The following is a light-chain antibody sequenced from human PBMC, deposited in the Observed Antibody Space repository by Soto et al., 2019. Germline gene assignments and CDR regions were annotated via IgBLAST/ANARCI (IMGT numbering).Light chain of an antibody. CDR2: DAS. V-gene: IGKV3-20*01. CDR1: QRVSNSY. J-gene: IGKJ2*01. CDR3: QQYERPPFA. Sequence: EIVLTQSPGTLSLSPGDRATLSCRAIQRVSNSYLAWYQQKPGQAPRLLIYDASTRAAGVPDRVPGGGSGTDFTLTISALEPEDFALYVCQQYERPPFAFGQGTRLEI.